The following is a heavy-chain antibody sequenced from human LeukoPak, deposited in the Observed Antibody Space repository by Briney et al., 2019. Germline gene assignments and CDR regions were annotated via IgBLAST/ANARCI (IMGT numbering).Heavy chain of an antibody. CDR1: GYTSTGYY. CDR3: ARDDRITMIVEFDY. V-gene: IGHV1-2*02. Sequence: ASVKVSCKASGYTSTGYYMHWVRQAPGQGLEWMGWINPNSGGTNYAQKFQGRVTMTRDASISTAYMELSRLRSDDTAVYYCARDDRITMIVEFDYWGQGTLVTVSS. D-gene: IGHD3-22*01. J-gene: IGHJ4*02. CDR2: INPNSGGT.